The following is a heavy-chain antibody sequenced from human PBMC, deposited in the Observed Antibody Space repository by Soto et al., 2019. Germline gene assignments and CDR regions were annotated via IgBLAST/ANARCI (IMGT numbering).Heavy chain of an antibody. CDR3: ARGFYGSGSFYADWFLDL. J-gene: IGHJ2*01. CDR1: GFTFSNYW. CDR2: INQDGSEK. V-gene: IGHV3-7*05. D-gene: IGHD3-10*01. Sequence: PGGSLRLSCGATGFTFSNYWMTWVRQAPGKGLEWVANINQDGSEKYYVDSVKGRFTISRDNAKSSLDLQMNSLRAEDTAVFYCARGFYGSGSFYADWFLDLWGRGTLVTVPS.